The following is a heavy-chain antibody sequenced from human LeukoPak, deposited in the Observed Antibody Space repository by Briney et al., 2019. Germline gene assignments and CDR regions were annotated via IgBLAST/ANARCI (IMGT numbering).Heavy chain of an antibody. CDR2: IYSSGSTI. Sequence: GALKLSCAASGFTFSSYEMNWVRQAPGKGLEGVSFIYSSGSTIYYADSVKGRFTISRDNAKNSLYLQMNSLRAEDTAVYYCARDTSDSSSWYKIYYYYGMDVWGQGTTVTVSS. CDR1: GFTFSSYE. V-gene: IGHV3-48*03. D-gene: IGHD6-13*01. CDR3: ARDTSDSSSWYKIYYYYGMDV. J-gene: IGHJ6*02.